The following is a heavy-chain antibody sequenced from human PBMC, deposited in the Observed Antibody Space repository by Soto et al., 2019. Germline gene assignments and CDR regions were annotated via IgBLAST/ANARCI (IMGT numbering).Heavy chain of an antibody. J-gene: IGHJ6*02. D-gene: IGHD2-21*01. CDR2: IYYSGST. CDR1: GGSISSYY. V-gene: IGHV4-59*01. Sequence: QVQLQESGPGLVKPSETLSLTCTVSGGSISSYYWSWIRQPPGKGLEWIGYIYYSGSTNYNPSLKSRVTISVDTSKNQFSLKLSSVTAADTAVYYCARGGEYYYYGMDVWGQGTTVTVFS. CDR3: ARGGEYYYYGMDV.